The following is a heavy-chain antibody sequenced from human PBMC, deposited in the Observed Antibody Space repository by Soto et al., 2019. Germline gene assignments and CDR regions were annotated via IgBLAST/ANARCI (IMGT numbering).Heavy chain of an antibody. D-gene: IGHD1-26*01. CDR3: ARGRITSGSYYSR. V-gene: IGHV4-34*01. J-gene: IGHJ4*02. CDR2: INHSGST. CDR1: GGSFSGYY. Sequence: QVQLQQWGAGLLKPSETLSLSCAVYGGSFSGYYWSWIRQPPGKGLEWIGEINHSGSTNYNPSLKSRVTITVDTSKNQFSLKVSSVTAADTAVYYCARGRITSGSYYSRWGQGTLVTVSS.